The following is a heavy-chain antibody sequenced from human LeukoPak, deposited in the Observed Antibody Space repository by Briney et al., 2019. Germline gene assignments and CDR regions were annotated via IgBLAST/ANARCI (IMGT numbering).Heavy chain of an antibody. CDR2: INPGGSST. Sequence: AGGSLRLSRAASGFTFSNYWMHWVRQVPGKGLVWVSRINPGGSSTTYADSVKGRFTISRDNAKNTLYLQMNSLRAEDTAVYYCARSNQADDYWGQGTLVTVSS. V-gene: IGHV3-74*01. CDR3: ARSNQADDY. CDR1: GFTFSNYW. J-gene: IGHJ4*02. D-gene: IGHD4-11*01.